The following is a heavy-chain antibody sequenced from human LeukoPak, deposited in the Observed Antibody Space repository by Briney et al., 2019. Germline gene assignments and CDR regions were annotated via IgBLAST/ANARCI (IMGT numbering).Heavy chain of an antibody. CDR1: GFTFSSYA. Sequence: GGSLRLSCAASGFTFSSYAMNWVRQAPGKGLEWVGYISPTGSTMFYAGSVKGRFTISRDNADNSLYLQMKSLRVEDTAMYYCVRGGWRIIETGGDSWGQGTLVTVSS. CDR3: VRGGWRIIETGGDS. D-gene: IGHD2-15*01. J-gene: IGHJ4*02. V-gene: IGHV3-48*04. CDR2: ISPTGSTM.